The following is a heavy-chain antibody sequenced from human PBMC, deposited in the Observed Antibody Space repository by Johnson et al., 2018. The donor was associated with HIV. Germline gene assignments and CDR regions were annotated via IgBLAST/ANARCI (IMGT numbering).Heavy chain of an antibody. CDR1: GFTFSSYA. D-gene: IGHD3-22*01. V-gene: IGHV3-30*14. CDR2: ISYDGSNK. CDR3: ARGITMIAVVKGDAFDM. J-gene: IGHJ3*02. Sequence: VQLVESGGGVVQPGRSLRLSCAASGFTFSSYAMHWVRQAPGKGLEWVAVISYDGSNKYYAASVTGRFTISRDNSKNTLYLQMNSLRAEDTALYYCARGITMIAVVKGDAFDMWGQGTMVTVSS.